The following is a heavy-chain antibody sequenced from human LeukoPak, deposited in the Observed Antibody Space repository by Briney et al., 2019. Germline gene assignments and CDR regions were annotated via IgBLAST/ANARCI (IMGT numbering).Heavy chain of an antibody. CDR2: INWNGGST. D-gene: IGHD2-15*01. CDR3: ARKLMDLCSGDSCYSGPFDY. J-gene: IGHJ4*02. CDR1: GFTFDDYG. V-gene: IGHV3-20*04. Sequence: PGGSLRLSCAASGFTFDDYGMSWVRQAPGKGLEWVSGINWNGGSTGYADSVKGRFTISRDNAKNSLYLQMNSLRAEDTALYYCARKLMDLCSGDSCYSGPFDYWGQGTLVTVSA.